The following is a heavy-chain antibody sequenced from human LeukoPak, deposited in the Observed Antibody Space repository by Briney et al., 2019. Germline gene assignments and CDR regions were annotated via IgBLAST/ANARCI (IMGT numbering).Heavy chain of an antibody. J-gene: IGHJ4*02. Sequence: PGGSLRLSCAASGFTFTIYTMNWVRQAPGRGLEWVSSISSTGNNIYYADSVKGRFTISRDNAKVSLYLEMNSLRAGDTAVYYCARGTVTMVDYWGQGTLVTVSS. CDR2: ISSTGNNI. CDR1: GFTFTIYT. V-gene: IGHV3-21*01. D-gene: IGHD3-10*01. CDR3: ARGTVTMVDY.